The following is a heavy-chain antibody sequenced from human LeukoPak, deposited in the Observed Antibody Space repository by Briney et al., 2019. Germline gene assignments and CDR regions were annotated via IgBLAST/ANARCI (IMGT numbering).Heavy chain of an antibody. D-gene: IGHD5-12*01. V-gene: IGHV4-4*07. CDR1: GGSFSSYY. J-gene: IGHJ5*02. Sequence: SETLTLTCTASGGSFSSYYWSWIRQPAGKGLEWIGRIYTSGSTNSNPSLTSRVTMSVDTSKNHFSLKLSSVTAADTAVYYCARTLTGNIVATDNWFDPWGQGALVTVSS. CDR3: ARTLTGNIVATDNWFDP. CDR2: IYTSGST.